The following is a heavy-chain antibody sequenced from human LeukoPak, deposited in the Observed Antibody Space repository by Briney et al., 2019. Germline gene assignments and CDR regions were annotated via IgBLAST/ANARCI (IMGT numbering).Heavy chain of an antibody. D-gene: IGHD4-17*01. CDR1: VYRFTDYY. V-gene: IGHV1-2*02. Sequence: GASVKVSFKASVYRFTDYYMHWVRQAPGQGLEWMGWINPINGDTIYAQKFRGRVTVTRDTSITTAYMELSRLRSDDTAVYYCASGDHRGGDYSSGNWGQGTLVTVSS. CDR3: ASGDHRGGDYSSGN. J-gene: IGHJ4*02. CDR2: INPINGDT.